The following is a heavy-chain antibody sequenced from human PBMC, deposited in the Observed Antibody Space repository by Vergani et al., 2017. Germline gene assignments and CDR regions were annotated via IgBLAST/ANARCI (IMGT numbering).Heavy chain of an antibody. CDR3: AREGYNSVY. Sequence: QVQLVQSGAEVKKPGASVTVSCKASGYTFSTYYMHWVRQAPGQGLEWMGIINPSSGITIYAQKFQGRVTMTRDTSTSTVYMELSSLRSEDTAVYYCAREGYNSVYWGQGTLVTVSS. V-gene: IGHV1-46*01. CDR2: INPSSGIT. J-gene: IGHJ4*02. CDR1: GYTFSTYY. D-gene: IGHD5-24*01.